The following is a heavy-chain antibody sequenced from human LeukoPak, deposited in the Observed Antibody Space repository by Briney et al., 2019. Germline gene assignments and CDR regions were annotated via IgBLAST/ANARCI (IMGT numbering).Heavy chain of an antibody. V-gene: IGHV4-59*01. CDR1: GGSISSYY. J-gene: IGHJ4*02. Sequence: SETLSLTCTVSGGSISSYYWSWIRQPPGKGLEWIGYIYYSGSTNYNPSLKSRVTISVDTSKNQFSLKLSSVTAADTAVYYCARDTGPYSGSYYEDFDYWGQGTLVTVSS. D-gene: IGHD1-26*01. CDR2: IYYSGST. CDR3: ARDTGPYSGSYYEDFDY.